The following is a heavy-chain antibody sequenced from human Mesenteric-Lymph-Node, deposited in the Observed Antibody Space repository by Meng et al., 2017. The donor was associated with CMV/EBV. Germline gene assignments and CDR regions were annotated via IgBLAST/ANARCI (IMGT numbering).Heavy chain of an antibody. Sequence: GESLKISCAASGFTFDDYAMHWVRQAPGKGLEWVSYISSSGTTIYYADSVKGRFTISRDNAKNSLYLQMNSLRAEDTAVYYCAREWSGSYAGEYFDYWGQGTLVTVSS. CDR1: GFTFDDYA. CDR2: ISSSGTTI. D-gene: IGHD1-26*01. V-gene: IGHV3-48*03. CDR3: AREWSGSYAGEYFDY. J-gene: IGHJ4*02.